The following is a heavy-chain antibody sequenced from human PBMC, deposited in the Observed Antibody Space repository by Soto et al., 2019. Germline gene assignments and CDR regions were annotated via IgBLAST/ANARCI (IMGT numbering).Heavy chain of an antibody. CDR1: GYTFTSYG. CDR2: ISAYNGNT. J-gene: IGHJ6*02. D-gene: IGHD3-22*01. Sequence: ASVKVSCKASGYTFTSYGISWVRQAPGQGLEWMGWISAYNGNTNYAQKLQGRVTMTTDTSTSTAYMELRSLRSDDTAVYYCARWTYYYDGSGRTNYYYYGMDVWGQGTTVTVSS. V-gene: IGHV1-18*04. CDR3: ARWTYYYDGSGRTNYYYYGMDV.